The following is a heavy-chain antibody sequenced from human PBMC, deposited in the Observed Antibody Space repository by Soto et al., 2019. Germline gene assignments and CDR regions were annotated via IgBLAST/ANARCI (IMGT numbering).Heavy chain of an antibody. Sequence: LRLSCAASGFTFSSHAMSWVRQAPGKGLEWVSAISGSADSMYYADSVKGRFTISRDNSKNTLNLQMNSLRAEDTAVYYCAKDRSVTARGVIINLLNSFFDYWGQGTPVTVSS. J-gene: IGHJ4*02. CDR1: GFTFSSHA. D-gene: IGHD3-10*01. CDR3: AKDRSVTARGVIINLLNSFFDY. CDR2: ISGSADSM. V-gene: IGHV3-23*01.